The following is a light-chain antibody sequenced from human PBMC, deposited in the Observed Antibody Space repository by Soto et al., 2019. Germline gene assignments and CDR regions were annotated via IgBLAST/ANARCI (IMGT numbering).Light chain of an antibody. J-gene: IGKJ5*01. CDR2: GAS. CDR1: QSININ. Sequence: DIGMTQYPNTLSVAPGESATLSCRASQSININLAWYQQKPGQAPRLLIYGASTRATGLPARFSGSGSGTEFTLIISCLQSEDSAVYYCQQYDNWPITFAQGTRLEIK. V-gene: IGKV3-15*01. CDR3: QQYDNWPIT.